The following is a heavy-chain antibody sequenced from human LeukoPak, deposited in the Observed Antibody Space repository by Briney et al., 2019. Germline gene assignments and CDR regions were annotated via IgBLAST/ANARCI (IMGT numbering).Heavy chain of an antibody. Sequence: GGSLRLSCAASGFTFSSYAMSWVRQAPGEGLEWVSAISGSGGSTYYADSVKGRFTISRDNSKNTLYLQMNSLRAEDTAVYYCVGYSYGYGYWGQGTLVTVSS. D-gene: IGHD5-18*01. J-gene: IGHJ4*02. CDR3: VGYSYGYGY. CDR2: ISGSGGST. V-gene: IGHV3-23*01. CDR1: GFTFSSYA.